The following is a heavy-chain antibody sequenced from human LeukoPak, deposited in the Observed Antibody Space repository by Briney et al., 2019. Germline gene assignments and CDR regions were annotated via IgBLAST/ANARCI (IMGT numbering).Heavy chain of an antibody. D-gene: IGHD2-15*01. CDR2: ISPGGTTI. CDR1: GFTFSTYE. J-gene: IGHJ3*02. CDR3: GRGGYCSGGTCYRFNAFDI. V-gene: IGHV3-48*03. Sequence: PGGSLRLSCATSGFTFSTYEMNWVRQAPGKGLEWVSYISPGGTTIYYTDSVKGRFTISTDNAKNSLYLQMNSLGAEDTAVYYCGRGGYCSGGTCYRFNAFDIWGQGTTVTVSS.